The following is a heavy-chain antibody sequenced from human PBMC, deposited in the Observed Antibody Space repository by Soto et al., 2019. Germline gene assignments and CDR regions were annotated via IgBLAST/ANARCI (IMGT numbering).Heavy chain of an antibody. CDR1: GFTVSSNY. J-gene: IGHJ3*02. D-gene: IGHD3-22*01. V-gene: IGHV3-66*02. CDR2: IYSGGST. Sequence: GGSLRLSCAASGFTVSSNYMSWVRQAPGKGLEWVSLIYSGGSTYYADSVKGRFTISRDNSKNTLYLQMNSLRAEDTAVYYCAKVWYYDSSGYYGAFDIWGQGTMVTVSS. CDR3: AKVWYYDSSGYYGAFDI.